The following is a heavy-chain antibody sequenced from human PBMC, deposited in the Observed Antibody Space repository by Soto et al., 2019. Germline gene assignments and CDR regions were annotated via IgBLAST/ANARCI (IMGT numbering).Heavy chain of an antibody. J-gene: IGHJ4*02. V-gene: IGHV3-30*18. Sequence: QVQLVESGGGVVQPGRSLRLSCAASGFTFNNYGIHWVRQAPGKGLEWVAFISFDGSKKYYPDSVKGRFTISRDNSNSTLYLQLDSLRAEYTAVYYCAKDRVALAGLGFVDNWGQGTLVTVSS. D-gene: IGHD6-19*01. CDR2: ISFDGSKK. CDR3: AKDRVALAGLGFVDN. CDR1: GFTFNNYG.